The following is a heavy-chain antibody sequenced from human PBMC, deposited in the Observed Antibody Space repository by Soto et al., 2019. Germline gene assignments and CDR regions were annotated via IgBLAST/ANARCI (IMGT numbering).Heavy chain of an antibody. CDR2: ISAYNGNT. CDR3: ARDQRLGYCSGGSCYSGGAFDI. Sequence: ASVRGSCKASGYSFTSYGISWVLQAPGQGLEWMGWISAYNGNTNYAQKLQGRVTMTTDTSTSTAYMELRSLRSDDTAVYYCARDQRLGYCSGGSCYSGGAFDIWGQGTMVTVSS. D-gene: IGHD2-15*01. CDR1: GYSFTSYG. J-gene: IGHJ3*02. V-gene: IGHV1-18*01.